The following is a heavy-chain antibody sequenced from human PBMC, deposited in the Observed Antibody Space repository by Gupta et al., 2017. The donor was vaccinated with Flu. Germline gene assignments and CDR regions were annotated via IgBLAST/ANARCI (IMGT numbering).Heavy chain of an antibody. CDR1: GYIFTGYS. CDR2: IDPYSGGT. J-gene: IGHJ6*03. CDR3: ARGRVGATFSGFYMDV. D-gene: IGHD1-26*01. Sequence: QVQLVQSGAEVKKPGASVKVSCQASGYIFTGYSMHWMRQAPGQGLEWIGRIDPYSGGTKNARKLLGRVTMTSETSISTAYMELSSLRSDDTAVYYCARGRVGATFSGFYMDVWGKGTTVVVSS. V-gene: IGHV1-2*06.